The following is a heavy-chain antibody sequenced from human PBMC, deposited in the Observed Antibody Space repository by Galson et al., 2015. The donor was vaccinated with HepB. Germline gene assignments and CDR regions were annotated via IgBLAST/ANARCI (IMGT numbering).Heavy chain of an antibody. CDR3: ARIPSHGSGSHGMDV. D-gene: IGHD3-10*01. V-gene: IGHV2-70*01. CDR1: GFSLSTRGMC. Sequence: PALVKPTQTLTLTCTFSGFSLSTRGMCVSWIRQPPGRALEWLALIDWDEDTYYSTSLRTRLTISKDTSKNQVVLTMTNMDPVDTGTYYCARIPSHGSGSHGMDVWGQGTTVTVSS. CDR2: IDWDEDT. J-gene: IGHJ6*02.